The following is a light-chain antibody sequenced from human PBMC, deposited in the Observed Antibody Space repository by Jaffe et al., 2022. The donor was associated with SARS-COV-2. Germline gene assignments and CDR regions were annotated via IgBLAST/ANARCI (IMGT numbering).Light chain of an antibody. J-gene: IGLJ3*02. CDR1: ALPKRY. CDR3: YSTGSSGNPGV. CDR2: EDS. V-gene: IGLV3-10*01. Sequence: SYELTQPPSVSVSPGQTATITCSGDALPKRYAFWYQQKSGQAPVLVIYEDSKRPSGIPERVSGSSSGTMATLTISGAQVEDEADYYCYSTGSSGNPGVFGGGTKLTVL.